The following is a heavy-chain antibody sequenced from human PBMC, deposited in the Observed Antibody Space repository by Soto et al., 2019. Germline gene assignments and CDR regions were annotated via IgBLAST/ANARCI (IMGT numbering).Heavy chain of an antibody. V-gene: IGHV3-30*18. J-gene: IGHJ3*02. CDR3: AKWGRTKLAGAFDI. D-gene: IGHD6-19*01. CDR1: GFTFSSYG. Sequence: QVQLVESGGGVVQPGRSLRLSCAASGFTFSSYGMHWVRQAPGKGLEWVAVISYDGSNKYYADSVKGRFTISRDNSKNTLYLQMNSLRAEDTAVYYCAKWGRTKLAGAFDIWGQGTMVTVSS. CDR2: ISYDGSNK.